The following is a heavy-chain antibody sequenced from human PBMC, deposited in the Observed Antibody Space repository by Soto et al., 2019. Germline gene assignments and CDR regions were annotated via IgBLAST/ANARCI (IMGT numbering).Heavy chain of an antibody. CDR2: IYYSGST. J-gene: IGHJ3*02. CDR1: GGSISSGGYY. CDR3: ASLGYCSSTSCYPLPGGAVDI. Sequence: PSETLSLTCTVSGGSISSGGYYWSWIRQHPGKGLEWIGYIYYSGSTYYNPSLKSRVSISVDTAKNQFSLKLSSVTAADTAVYYCASLGYCSSTSCYPLPGGAVDIWGQGTMDTVS. D-gene: IGHD2-2*01. V-gene: IGHV4-31*03.